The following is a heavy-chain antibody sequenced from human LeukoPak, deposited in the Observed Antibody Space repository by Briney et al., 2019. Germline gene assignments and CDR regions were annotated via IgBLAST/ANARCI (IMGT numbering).Heavy chain of an antibody. CDR2: ISSSSPI. D-gene: IGHD5-24*01. J-gene: IGHJ3*02. Sequence: GGSLRLSCAASGFTFSSYSVNWVRQAPGKGLEWVSYISSSSPIYYADSVKGRFTISRDNAKNLLYLQMNSLGDEDTAVYYCARDGRDGYNRAPGAFDIWGQGTMVTVSS. CDR1: GFTFSSYS. CDR3: ARDGRDGYNRAPGAFDI. V-gene: IGHV3-48*02.